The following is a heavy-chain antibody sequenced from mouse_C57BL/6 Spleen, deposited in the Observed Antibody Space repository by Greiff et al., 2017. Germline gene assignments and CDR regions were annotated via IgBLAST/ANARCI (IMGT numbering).Heavy chain of an antibody. CDR2: ISDGGSYT. CDR3: ARVEDGYDEGAWFAY. Sequence: EVMLVESGGGLVKPGGSLKLSCAASGFTFSSYAMSWVRQTPEKRLEWVATISDGGSYTYYPDNVKGRFTISRDNAKNNLYLQMSHLKSEDTATYYCARVEDGYDEGAWFAYWGQGTLVTVSA. V-gene: IGHV5-4*03. J-gene: IGHJ3*01. CDR1: GFTFSSYA. D-gene: IGHD2-2*01.